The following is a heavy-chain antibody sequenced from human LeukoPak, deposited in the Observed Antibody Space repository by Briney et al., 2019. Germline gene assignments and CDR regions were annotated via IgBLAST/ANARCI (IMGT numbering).Heavy chain of an antibody. D-gene: IGHD6-13*01. J-gene: IGHJ3*02. CDR2: IYYSGST. CDR1: GGSISSYY. CDR3: ARDYSSSWYLGAFDI. V-gene: IGHV4-59*01. Sequence: PSETLSLTCTVSGGSISSYYWSWIRQPPGKGLEWIGYIYYSGSTNYNPSLKSRVTISVDTSKNQFSLKLSSVTAADTAVYYCARDYSSSWYLGAFDIWGQGTMATVSS.